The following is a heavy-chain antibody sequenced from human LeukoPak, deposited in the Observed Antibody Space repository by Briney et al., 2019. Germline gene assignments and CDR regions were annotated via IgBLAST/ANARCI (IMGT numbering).Heavy chain of an antibody. D-gene: IGHD2-15*01. V-gene: IGHV1-18*01. CDR1: GYTFTSYG. Sequence: GASVKVSCKASGYTFTSYGISWVRQAPGQGPEWMGWISAYNGNTNYAQKLQGRVTMTTDTSTSTAYMELRSLRSDDTAVYYCARGLMYCSGGSCFQNWFDPWGQGTLVTVSS. CDR3: ARGLMYCSGGSCFQNWFDP. CDR2: ISAYNGNT. J-gene: IGHJ5*02.